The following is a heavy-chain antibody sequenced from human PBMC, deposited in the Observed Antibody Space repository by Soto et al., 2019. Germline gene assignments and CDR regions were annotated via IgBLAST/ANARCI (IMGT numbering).Heavy chain of an antibody. CDR2: FDPEDGET. J-gene: IGHJ4*02. D-gene: IGHD4-4*01. CDR3: ATDAMTTVTLKFDY. V-gene: IGHV1-24*01. Sequence: ASVKVSCKVSGYTLTELSMHWVRQAPGKGLEWMGGFDPEDGETIYAQKFQGRVTMTEDTSTDTAYMELSSLRSEDTAVYYCATDAMTTVTLKFDYWGQGTLVTVSS. CDR1: GYTLTELS.